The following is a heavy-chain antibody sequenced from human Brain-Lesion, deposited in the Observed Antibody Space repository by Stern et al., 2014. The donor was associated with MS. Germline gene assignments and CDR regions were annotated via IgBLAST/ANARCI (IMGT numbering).Heavy chain of an antibody. J-gene: IGHJ4*02. V-gene: IGHV3-9*01. CDR1: GFTFDDYA. D-gene: IGHD1-14*01. CDR2: ISWNSGTI. CDR3: ARDITGSSAYFAY. Sequence: EVQLVESGGDLVQPGRPLRLSCAAFGFTFDDYAMHWVRQAPGKGLEWVAGISWNSGTIGYGDSVKGRFTTSRDNAYSSLYLQMNSLRPEDTALYYCARDITGSSAYFAYWGQGTLVTVSS.